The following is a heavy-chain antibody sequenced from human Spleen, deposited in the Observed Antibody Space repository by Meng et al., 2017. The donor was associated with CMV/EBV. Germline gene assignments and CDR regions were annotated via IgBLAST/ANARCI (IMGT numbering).Heavy chain of an antibody. CDR2: ISGTGASI. J-gene: IGHJ4*02. V-gene: IGHV3-23*01. CDR3: ATMSTLDY. D-gene: IGHD2-2*01. CDR1: GFTFPIYA. Sequence: GGSLRLSCAASGFTFPIYAMSWVRQAPGKGLEWVSRISGTGASIYYADSVKGRFTISRDNSKNTLNLQMNSLRVEDTAVYYCATMSTLDYWGQGTLVTVSS.